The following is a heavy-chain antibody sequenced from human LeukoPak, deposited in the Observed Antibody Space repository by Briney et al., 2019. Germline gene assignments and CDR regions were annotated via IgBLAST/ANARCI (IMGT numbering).Heavy chain of an antibody. CDR2: ISYDGSNK. CDR1: GFTFSNAW. CDR3: ARARPVLSASGFDY. D-gene: IGHD3-16*01. J-gene: IGHJ4*02. V-gene: IGHV3-30*03. Sequence: GGSLRLSCAASGFTFSNAWMSWVRQAPGKGLEWVAVISYDGSNKYYADSVKGRFTISRDNSKNTLYLQMNSLRAEDTAVYYCARARPVLSASGFDYWGQGTLVTVSS.